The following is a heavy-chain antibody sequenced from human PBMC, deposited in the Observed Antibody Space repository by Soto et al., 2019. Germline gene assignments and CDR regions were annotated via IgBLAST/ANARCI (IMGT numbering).Heavy chain of an antibody. J-gene: IGHJ4*02. D-gene: IGHD3-22*01. CDR1: GYTFTSYG. Sequence: ASVKVSCKASGYTFTSYGISWVRQAPGQGLEWMGWISAYNGNTNYAQKLQGRVTMTTDTSTSTAYMELRSLRSDDTAVYYCARALYYYDSSGYYFLDYWGQGTLVTVSS. CDR3: ARALYYYDSSGYYFLDY. CDR2: ISAYNGNT. V-gene: IGHV1-18*01.